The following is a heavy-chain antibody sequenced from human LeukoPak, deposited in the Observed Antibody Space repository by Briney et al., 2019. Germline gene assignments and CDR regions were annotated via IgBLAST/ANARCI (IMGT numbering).Heavy chain of an antibody. V-gene: IGHV1-69*13. D-gene: IGHD3-10*01. Sequence: ASVKVSCKASGGTFRSDAISWVRQAPGQGIEWMGGIIPSIGTINYAQKFQGRVTITADDSKSTAYMDLSSLRAEDTAMYYCTRSRITMVRGVIRDYYYGMDVWGQGTTVTVSS. CDR1: GGTFRSDA. J-gene: IGHJ6*02. CDR2: IIPSIGTI. CDR3: TRSRITMVRGVIRDYYYGMDV.